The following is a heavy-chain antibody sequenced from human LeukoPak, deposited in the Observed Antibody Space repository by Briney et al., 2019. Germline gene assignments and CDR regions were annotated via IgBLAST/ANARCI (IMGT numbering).Heavy chain of an antibody. CDR2: IYYSGST. Sequence: SGTLSLTCTVSGGSISSSSYYWGWIRQPPGKGLEWIGSIYYSGSTYYNPSLKSRVTISVDTSKNQFSLKLSSVTAADTAVYYCARALATINMDVWGKGTTVTVSS. J-gene: IGHJ6*03. CDR3: ARALATINMDV. D-gene: IGHD5-12*01. V-gene: IGHV4-39*01. CDR1: GGSISSSSYY.